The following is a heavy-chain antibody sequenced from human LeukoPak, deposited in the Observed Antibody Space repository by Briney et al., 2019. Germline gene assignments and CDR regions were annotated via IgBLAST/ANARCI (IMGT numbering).Heavy chain of an antibody. CDR3: ARYTTVSTPPYYFDY. V-gene: IGHV4-39*07. D-gene: IGHD4-17*01. CDR1: GGSISSNNYY. Sequence: PSETLSLTCTVSGGSISSNNYYSGWIRQPPGKGLEWIGGIYYSGSTYFSPSLKSRVTMSVDTSKNHFSLKLTSVTAADTAMYFCARYTTVSTPPYYFDYWGKGTLVTVSS. CDR2: IYYSGST. J-gene: IGHJ4*02.